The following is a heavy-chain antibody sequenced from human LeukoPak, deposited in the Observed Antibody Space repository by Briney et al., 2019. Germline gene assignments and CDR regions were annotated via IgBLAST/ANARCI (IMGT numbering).Heavy chain of an antibody. CDR2: IYPGDSDT. Sequence: GESLKISCKGSGYSFTSYWIGWVRQMPGKGLEWMGIIYPGDSDTRYSPSFQGQVTISADKSISTAYLQWSSLKASDTAMYYCARGPLGEQLVLYYFDYWGQGTLVTVSS. CDR3: ARGPLGEQLVLYYFDY. V-gene: IGHV5-51*01. D-gene: IGHD6-13*01. J-gene: IGHJ4*02. CDR1: GYSFTSYW.